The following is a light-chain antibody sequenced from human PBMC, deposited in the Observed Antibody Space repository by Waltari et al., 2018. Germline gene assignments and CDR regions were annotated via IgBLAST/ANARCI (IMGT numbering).Light chain of an antibody. CDR3: GTWDSSLSGAV. CDR1: SSNIGNNY. Sequence: QSVLTQPPSVSAAPGQRVTISCSGGSSNIGNNYVSWYRQFPGTAPKLLIYEDSERPQGIPGRFPGSKSGTSATLDITGLQAGDEADYYCGTWDSSLSGAVFGGGTHLTVL. CDR2: EDS. J-gene: IGLJ7*01. V-gene: IGLV1-51*02.